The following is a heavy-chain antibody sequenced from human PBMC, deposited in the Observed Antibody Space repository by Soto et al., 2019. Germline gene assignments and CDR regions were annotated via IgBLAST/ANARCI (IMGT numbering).Heavy chain of an antibody. Sequence: GSLRLSCAASGFTFSSYSMNWVRQAPGKGLEWVSSISSSSSYIYYADSVKGRFTISRDNAKNSLYLQMNSLRAEDTAVYYCARDITLHAFDIWGQGTMVTVSS. CDR1: GFTFSSYS. CDR2: ISSSSSYI. CDR3: ARDITLHAFDI. J-gene: IGHJ3*02. D-gene: IGHD1-20*01. V-gene: IGHV3-21*01.